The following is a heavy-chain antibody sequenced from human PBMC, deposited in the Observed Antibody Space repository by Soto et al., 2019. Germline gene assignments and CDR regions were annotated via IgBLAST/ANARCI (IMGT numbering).Heavy chain of an antibody. CDR2: ISAYNGNT. D-gene: IGHD5-18*01. CDR1: GYTFTSYG. J-gene: IGHJ4*02. CDR3: ARQVDTANAFPDY. V-gene: IGHV1-18*01. Sequence: QVQLVQSGAEVKKPGASVKVSCKASGYTFTSYGISWVRQAPGQGLEWMGWISAYNGNTNHPQKLQGRVTMTTYTSTSTGSRELRSLRSDDTAVDYCARQVDTANAFPDYWGQGTLVTVSS.